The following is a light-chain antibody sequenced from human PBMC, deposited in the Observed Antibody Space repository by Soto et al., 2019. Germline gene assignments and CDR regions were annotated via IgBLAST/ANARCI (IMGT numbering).Light chain of an antibody. CDR3: QQDNSFPIT. Sequence: DIQMTQSPSSVSASVGDRVTITCRASQDILSWLAWYQQKPGEAPRLLIYASSNLQSGVPSRFSGSGSGTDFTLTISRLQPEDFATYYCQQDNSFPITFGPGTRLDIK. V-gene: IGKV1-12*01. CDR2: ASS. CDR1: QDILSW. J-gene: IGKJ3*01.